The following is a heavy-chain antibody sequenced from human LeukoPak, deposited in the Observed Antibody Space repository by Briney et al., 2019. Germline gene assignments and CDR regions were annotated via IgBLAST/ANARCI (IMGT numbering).Heavy chain of an antibody. CDR3: AKAPKLELGCCSGGSCYYFDY. J-gene: IGHJ4*02. CDR1: GFTFSSYA. V-gene: IGHV3-23*01. Sequence: GGSLRLSCAASGFTFSSYAMSWVRQAPGKGLEWVSAISGSGGSTYYADSVKGRFTISRDNSKNTLYLQMNSLRAEDTAVYYCAKAPKLELGCCSGGSCYYFDYWGQGTLVTVSS. CDR2: ISGSGGST. D-gene: IGHD2-15*01.